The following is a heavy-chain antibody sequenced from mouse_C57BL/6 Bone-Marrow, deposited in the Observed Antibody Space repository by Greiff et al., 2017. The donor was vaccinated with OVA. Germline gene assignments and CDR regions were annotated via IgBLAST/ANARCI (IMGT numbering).Heavy chain of an antibody. J-gene: IGHJ2*01. CDR3: TREGLYDYEDFDY. D-gene: IGHD2-4*01. V-gene: IGHV1-5*01. CDR1: GYTFTSYW. Sequence: VQLQQSGTVLARPGASVKMSCKTSGYTFTSYWMHWVKQRPGQGLEWIGAIYPGNSDTSYNQKFKGKAKLTAVTSASTAYMELSSLTNEDSAVYYCTREGLYDYEDFDYWGQGTTLTVSS. CDR2: IYPGNSDT.